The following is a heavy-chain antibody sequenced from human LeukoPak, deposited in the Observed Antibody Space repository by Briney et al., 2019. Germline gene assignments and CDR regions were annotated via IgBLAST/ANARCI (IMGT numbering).Heavy chain of an antibody. Sequence: PVKVSCKASGGSFSSYAISWVRQAPGQGLAWMGGIIPMFGTTNYAQKFQGRVTVTADESTGTAYMKLSSLRSEDTAVYYCAREPGLKNPGHYEMDVWGQGTTVTVSS. J-gene: IGHJ6*02. D-gene: IGHD3-16*01. V-gene: IGHV1-69*13. CDR2: IIPMFGTT. CDR3: AREPGLKNPGHYEMDV. CDR1: GGSFSSYA.